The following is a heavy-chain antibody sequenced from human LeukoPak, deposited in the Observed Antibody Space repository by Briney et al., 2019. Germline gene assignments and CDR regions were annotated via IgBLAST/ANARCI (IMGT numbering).Heavy chain of an antibody. CDR3: AGRHARRGFDDY. CDR1: GGTFSSYT. J-gene: IGHJ4*02. CDR2: IIPILGIA. Sequence: ASVKVSCQASGGTFSSYTISWVRQAPGQGLEWMGRIIPILGIANYAQKFQGRVTITADKSTSTAYMELSSLRSEDTAVYYCAGRHARRGFDDYWGQGTLVTVSS. D-gene: IGHD3-16*01. V-gene: IGHV1-69*02.